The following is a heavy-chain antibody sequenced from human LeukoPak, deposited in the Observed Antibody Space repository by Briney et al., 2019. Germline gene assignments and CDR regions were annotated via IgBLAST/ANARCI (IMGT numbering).Heavy chain of an antibody. CDR3: ARGKRSGYYFDY. CDR1: GGSISSGGYY. D-gene: IGHD3-22*01. V-gene: IGHV4-31*03. CDR2: IYYSGST. Sequence: KPPQTLSLTCTVSGGSISSGGYYWSWIRQHPGKGLEWIGYIYYSGSTYYNPSLKSRVTISVDTSKNQFSLKLSSVTAADTAVYYCARGKRSGYYFDYWGQGTLVTVSS. J-gene: IGHJ4*02.